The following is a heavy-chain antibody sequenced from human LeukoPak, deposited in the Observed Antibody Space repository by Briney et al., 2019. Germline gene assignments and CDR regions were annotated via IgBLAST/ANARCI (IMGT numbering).Heavy chain of an antibody. CDR2: TYYRSKWYN. CDR1: GYSVSSNSAA. D-gene: IGHD5-24*01. V-gene: IGHV6-1*01. Sequence: SQALSLTCAISGYSVSSNSAAWNWIRQSPSRGLEWLGRTYYRSKWYNDYAVSVKSRITINPDTSKNQFSLQLNSVTPEDTAVYYCARASLSRREDLFDYWGQGTLVTVSS. J-gene: IGHJ4*02. CDR3: ARASLSRREDLFDY.